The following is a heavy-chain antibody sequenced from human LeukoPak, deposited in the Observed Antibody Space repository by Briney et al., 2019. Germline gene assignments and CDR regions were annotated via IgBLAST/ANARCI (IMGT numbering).Heavy chain of an antibody. Sequence: SETLSLTCAVYGGSLGGYYWSWIRQPPGKRLEWIGEVNHSGNTNYNPSLKSRVTISLDTSKNQFSLKLSSVTAADTAVYFCARDGGSGSYYRFDSWGQGTLVTVSS. V-gene: IGHV4-34*01. CDR1: GGSLGGYY. CDR3: ARDGGSGSYYRFDS. CDR2: VNHSGNT. J-gene: IGHJ4*02. D-gene: IGHD3-10*01.